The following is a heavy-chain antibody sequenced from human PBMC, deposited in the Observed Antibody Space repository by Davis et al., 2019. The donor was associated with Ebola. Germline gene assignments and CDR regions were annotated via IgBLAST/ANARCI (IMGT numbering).Heavy chain of an antibody. J-gene: IGHJ4*02. Sequence: GESLKISCAASGFTFSDYGMHWVRQAPGKGLEWVAVIWYDGTNKYYADSVSGRFTISRDNSKNSLYLQMDGLRVEDTAVYYCASGLDYWGQGSLVTVSS. CDR2: IWYDGTNK. V-gene: IGHV3-33*01. CDR1: GFTFSDYG. CDR3: ASGLDY.